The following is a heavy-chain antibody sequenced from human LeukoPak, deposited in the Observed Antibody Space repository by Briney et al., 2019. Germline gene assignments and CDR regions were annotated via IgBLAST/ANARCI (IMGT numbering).Heavy chain of an antibody. CDR2: IRYDGANK. V-gene: IGHV3-30*02. J-gene: IGHJ6*03. Sequence: GGSLRLSCAASGFTFSTYGIHWVRQAPGKGLEWVAFIRYDGANKWYADSVKGRFTISRDNSKNMLYLQMNSLRAEDTAVYHCAKDRDYGDYPSAYYYYMDVWGKGTTVTVSS. CDR3: AKDRDYGDYPSAYYYYMDV. CDR1: GFTFSTYG. D-gene: IGHD4-17*01.